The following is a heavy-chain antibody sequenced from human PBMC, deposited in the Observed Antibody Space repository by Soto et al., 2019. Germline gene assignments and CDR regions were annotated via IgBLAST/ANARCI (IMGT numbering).Heavy chain of an antibody. Sequence: PGGSLRLSCAASGFTFSSYGMHWVRQAPGKRLEWVAVISYDGSNKYYADSVKGRFTISRDNSKNTLYLQMNSLRAEDTAVYYCARAPRRYCSSTSCYSGTYNWFDPWGQGTLVTVSS. D-gene: IGHD2-2*02. CDR1: GFTFSSYG. CDR3: ARAPRRYCSSTSCYSGTYNWFDP. J-gene: IGHJ5*02. CDR2: ISYDGSNK. V-gene: IGHV3-30*03.